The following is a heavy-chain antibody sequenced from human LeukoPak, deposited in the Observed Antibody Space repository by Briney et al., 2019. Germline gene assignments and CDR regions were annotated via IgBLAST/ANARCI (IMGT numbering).Heavy chain of an antibody. CDR1: GGSVSSGSYY. CDR2: IYYSGST. CDR3: ARGGPYQYGMDV. Sequence: SETLSLTCTVSGGSVSSGSYYWSWIRQPPGKGLEWIGYIYYSGSTYYNPSLKSRVTISVDTSKNQFSLKLSSVTAADTAVYYCARGGPYQYGMDVWGQGTTVTVSS. V-gene: IGHV4-31*03. J-gene: IGHJ6*02.